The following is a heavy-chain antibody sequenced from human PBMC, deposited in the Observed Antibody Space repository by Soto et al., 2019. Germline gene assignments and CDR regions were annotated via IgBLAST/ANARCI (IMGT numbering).Heavy chain of an antibody. CDR2: MNPGSGDT. J-gene: IGHJ5*02. CDR3: ARMESFAFFYWFDP. CDR1: GYTFTNND. Sequence: GASLKVSCKASGYTFTNNDVSWVRQATGQGLEWMGWMNPGSGDTGYAQKFQGRVTMTRDISIATAYMELNSLTSEDTAIYYCARMESFAFFYWFDPWGQGTQVTVSS. V-gene: IGHV1-8*02. D-gene: IGHD1-1*01.